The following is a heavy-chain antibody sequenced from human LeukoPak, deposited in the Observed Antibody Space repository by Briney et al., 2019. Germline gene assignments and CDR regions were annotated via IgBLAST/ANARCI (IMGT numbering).Heavy chain of an antibody. CDR2: IFYSGNT. CDR3: ARSGSGWFGAAFDI. Sequence: PSETLSLTCTVSGGSFSTYYWSWIWQSPGKGLEWIGYIFYSGNTDYNPSLKSRVTISIDTSKNQFSLKVTSVTAADTAVYYCARSGSGWFGAAFDIWGQGTTVTVS. J-gene: IGHJ3*02. D-gene: IGHD6-19*01. V-gene: IGHV4-59*01. CDR1: GGSFSTYY.